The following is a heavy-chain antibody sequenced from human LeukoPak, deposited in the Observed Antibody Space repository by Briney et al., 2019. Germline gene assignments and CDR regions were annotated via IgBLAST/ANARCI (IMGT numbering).Heavy chain of an antibody. CDR3: AQEYISSRHYYYMDV. CDR1: GGSISSGSYN. CDR2: IYTTGST. D-gene: IGHD3-10*01. V-gene: IGHV4-61*02. Sequence: SSETLSLTCTVSGGSISSGSYNWTWIRQPAGKGLEWIGRIYTTGSTNYNPSLKSRITISVDTSKNQFSLKLKSVTAADTAVYYCAQEYISSRHYYYMDVWGKGTTVTVSS. J-gene: IGHJ6*03.